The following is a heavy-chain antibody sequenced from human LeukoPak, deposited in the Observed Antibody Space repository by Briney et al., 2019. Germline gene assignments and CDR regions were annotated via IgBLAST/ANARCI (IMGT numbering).Heavy chain of an antibody. V-gene: IGHV6-1*01. J-gene: IGHJ4*02. CDR3: ARDYTWRQWLATPPFFDY. CDR2: TYYRSKWYN. D-gene: IGHD6-19*01. CDR1: GDSVSSNSAA. Sequence: PSQTLSLTCAISGDSVSSNSAAWNWIRQSPSRGLEWLGRTYYRSKWYNDYAVSVKSRITINPDTSKNQFSLQLNSVTPEDTAVYYCARDYTWRQWLATPPFFDYWGQGTLVTVSS.